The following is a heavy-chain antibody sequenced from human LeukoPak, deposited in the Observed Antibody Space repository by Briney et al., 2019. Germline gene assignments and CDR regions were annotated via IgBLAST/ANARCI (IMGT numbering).Heavy chain of an antibody. CDR1: GGSISSGHYF. J-gene: IGHJ6*03. D-gene: IGHD6-19*01. CDR2: IYTSGST. V-gene: IGHV4-61*02. CDR3: ARGGSGWNYYYYYMDV. Sequence: PSETLSLTCTVSGGSISSGHYFWSWIRQPAGKGLEWIGRIYTSGSTNYNPSLKSRVTISVDTSKNQFSLKLSSVTAADTAVYYCARGGSGWNYYYYYMDVWGKGTTVTISS.